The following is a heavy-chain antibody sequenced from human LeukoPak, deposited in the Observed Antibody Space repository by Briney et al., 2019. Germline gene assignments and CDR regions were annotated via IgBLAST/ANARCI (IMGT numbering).Heavy chain of an antibody. D-gene: IGHD3-22*01. CDR3: ARGCDDSSGYYQYYFDY. V-gene: IGHV4-28*03. CDR1: GYSISNRNW. J-gene: IGHJ4*02. Sequence: SETLSLTCAVSGYSISNRNWWGWIRQPPGKALEWIGYIYYSGSTYYNPSLKSRVTMSVDTSKNQFSLKLHSVTAVDTALYYCARGCDDSSGYYQYYFDYWGQGTLVTVSS. CDR2: IYYSGST.